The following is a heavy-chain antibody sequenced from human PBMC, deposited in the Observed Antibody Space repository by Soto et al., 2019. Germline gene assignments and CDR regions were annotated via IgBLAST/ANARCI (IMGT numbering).Heavy chain of an antibody. V-gene: IGHV4-4*09. CDR1: GGSLSNYY. Sequence: SETLSLTCTVSGGSLSNYYCSWVRQPPGKGLEWIGYMYTSATTYYNSSLKSRVTISVDTSKNQFSLKLSSVTAADMAVYYCARHVAYYFDYWGQGTLVTVSS. J-gene: IGHJ4*02. CDR2: MYTSATT. CDR3: ARHVAYYFDY. D-gene: IGHD2-15*01.